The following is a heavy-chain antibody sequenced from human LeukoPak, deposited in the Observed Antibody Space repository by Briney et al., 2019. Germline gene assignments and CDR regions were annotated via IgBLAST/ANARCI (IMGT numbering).Heavy chain of an antibody. CDR3: AKPEEIGYCSSTSCRDY. V-gene: IGHV3-33*06. D-gene: IGHD2-2*01. CDR2: IWYDGSNK. Sequence: PGGSLRLSCAASGFNFFTYGMHWVRQAPGKGLEWVAVIWYDGSNKYYADSVKGRFTISRDNSKNTLYLQMNSLRAEDTAVYYCAKPEEIGYCSSTSCRDYWGQGTLVTVSS. CDR1: GFNFFTYG. J-gene: IGHJ4*02.